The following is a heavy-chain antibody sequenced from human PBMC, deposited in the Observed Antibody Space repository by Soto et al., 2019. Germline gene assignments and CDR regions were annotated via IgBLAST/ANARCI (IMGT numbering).Heavy chain of an antibody. D-gene: IGHD6-19*01. Sequence: SETLSLTCAVFGGSFSGYYWSWIRQPPGKGLEWIGEINHSGSTNYNPSLKSRVTISVDNSKNTLYLHMNSLRAEDTAVYYCARDPLSIAVAGTSWGQGTLVTVSS. CDR2: INHSGST. CDR3: ARDPLSIAVAGTS. J-gene: IGHJ5*02. CDR1: GGSFSGYY. V-gene: IGHV4-34*01.